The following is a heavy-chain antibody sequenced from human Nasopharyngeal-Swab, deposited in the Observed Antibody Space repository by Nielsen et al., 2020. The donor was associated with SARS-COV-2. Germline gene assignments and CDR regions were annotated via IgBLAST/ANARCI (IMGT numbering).Heavy chain of an antibody. J-gene: IGHJ4*02. CDR2: IYSGGST. V-gene: IGHV3-53*01. Sequence: VRQAPGKGLEWVSVIYSGGSTYYADSVKGRFTISRDNSKNTLYLQMNSLRAEDPAVYYCASFDYWGQGTLVTVSS. CDR3: ASFDY.